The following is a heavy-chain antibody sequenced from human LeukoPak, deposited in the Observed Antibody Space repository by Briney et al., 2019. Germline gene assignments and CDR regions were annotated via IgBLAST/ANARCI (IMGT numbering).Heavy chain of an antibody. D-gene: IGHD3-10*01. J-gene: IGHJ4*02. Sequence: GSLRLSCAASGFTFSSYWMSWIRQPPGKGLEWIGEINHSGSTNYNPSLKSRVTISVDTSKNQFSLKLSSVTAADTAVYYCARRPPMVRGVIKSGYDYWGQGTLVTVSS. V-gene: IGHV4-34*01. CDR2: INHSGST. CDR3: ARRPPMVRGVIKSGYDY. CDR1: GFTFSSYW.